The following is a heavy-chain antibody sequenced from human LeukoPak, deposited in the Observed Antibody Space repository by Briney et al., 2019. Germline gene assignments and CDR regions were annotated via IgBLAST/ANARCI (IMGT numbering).Heavy chain of an antibody. D-gene: IGHD1-26*01. Sequence: GGSLRLSCAASGFTFSSYSMNWVRQAPGKGLEWVSYISSSSSTIYYADSVKGRFTISRDNAKDTLYLHMNSLTAEDTAVYYCARGAKWAYYFDYWGQGTLVTVPS. V-gene: IGHV3-48*04. CDR2: ISSSSSTI. J-gene: IGHJ4*02. CDR1: GFTFSSYS. CDR3: ARGAKWAYYFDY.